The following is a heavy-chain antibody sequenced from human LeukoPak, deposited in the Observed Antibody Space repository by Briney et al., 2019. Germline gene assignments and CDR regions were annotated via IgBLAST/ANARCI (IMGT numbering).Heavy chain of an antibody. Sequence: GRSLRLSCATSGFTFSNYGMHWVRQAPGKGLEWVAVISFDGSNKFYSDSLKGRFTIYRDNSKNTLHLQMESLRPDDTGVYYCAKATSGNEDVSEAGGGWFDPWGQGTLVTVSS. CDR1: GFTFSNYG. CDR2: ISFDGSNK. D-gene: IGHD2-2*01. CDR3: AKATSGNEDVSEAGGGWFDP. J-gene: IGHJ5*02. V-gene: IGHV3-30*18.